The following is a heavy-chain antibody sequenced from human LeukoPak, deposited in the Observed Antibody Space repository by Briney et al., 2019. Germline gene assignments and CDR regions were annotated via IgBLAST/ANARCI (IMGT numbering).Heavy chain of an antibody. CDR3: ARDQLGDGDYLFDY. D-gene: IGHD4-17*01. J-gene: IGHJ4*02. Sequence: GGSLRLSCAASGFTFSRYWMHWVRQAPGKGPVWVARSNGDGSSTSYADSVKGRFTISRDSAKNTLYLQMNSLRAEDTAIYYCARDQLGDGDYLFDYWGQGTLVTVSS. CDR1: GFTFSRYW. CDR2: SNGDGSST. V-gene: IGHV3-74*01.